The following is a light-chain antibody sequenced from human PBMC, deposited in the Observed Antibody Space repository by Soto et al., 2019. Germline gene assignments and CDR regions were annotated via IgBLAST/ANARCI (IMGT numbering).Light chain of an antibody. V-gene: IGKV1-39*01. J-gene: IGKJ1*01. CDR3: QQSYSVPR. Sequence: DIPMTQSPSSLSASVGDRVTITCRASRSISNYLNWYQQKSGKVPRLLIYAASSLQPGVPSRFSGTGTGTAFTLTITSQQPEDSATYYCQQSYSVPRFGPGTRVDLK. CDR2: AAS. CDR1: RSISNY.